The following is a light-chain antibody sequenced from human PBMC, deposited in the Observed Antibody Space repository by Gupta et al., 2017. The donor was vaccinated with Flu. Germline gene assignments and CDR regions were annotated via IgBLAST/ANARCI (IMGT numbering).Light chain of an antibody. V-gene: IGLV1-51*01. Sequence: GSSPNIGNNYVSWYQQLPGTTPKLLIYDNNKRPSGIPDRFSGSKSGTSATLGITGLQTGDEADYYCGTWDSRRSAAVFGGGTQLTVL. CDR1: SPNIGNNY. CDR3: GTWDSRRSAAV. J-gene: IGLJ7*01. CDR2: DNN.